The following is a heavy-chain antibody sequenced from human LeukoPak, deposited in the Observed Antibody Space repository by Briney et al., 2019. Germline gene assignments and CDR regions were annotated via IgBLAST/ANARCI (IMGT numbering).Heavy chain of an antibody. J-gene: IGHJ4*02. CDR3: ARVRGSYFPVFDY. CDR1: GFTFSSYD. D-gene: IGHD1-26*01. Sequence: GGSLRLSCAASGFTFSSYDMNWVRQAPGKGLEWISYISDSGSRIYYADSVEGRFTISRDNAKNSLYLQMNSLRAEDTAVYYCARVRGSYFPVFDYWGQGTLVTVSS. CDR2: ISDSGSRI. V-gene: IGHV3-48*03.